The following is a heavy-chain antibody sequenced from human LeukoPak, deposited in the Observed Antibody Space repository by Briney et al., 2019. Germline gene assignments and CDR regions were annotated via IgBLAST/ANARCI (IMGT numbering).Heavy chain of an antibody. Sequence: HSGGSLRLSCAASGFTVRSNYMSWVRQAPGKGLEWVSVIYTGGSTYYADSVKGRFTISRDISKNTLYLQMNSLRAEDTAVYYCAGDHCGGDCHSSHWYFDLWGRGTLVTVSS. CDR3: AGDHCGGDCHSSHWYFDL. CDR2: IYTGGST. CDR1: GFTVRSNY. J-gene: IGHJ2*01. V-gene: IGHV3-53*01. D-gene: IGHD2-21*01.